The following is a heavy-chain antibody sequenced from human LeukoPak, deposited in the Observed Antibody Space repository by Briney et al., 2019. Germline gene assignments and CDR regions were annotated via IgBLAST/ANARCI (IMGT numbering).Heavy chain of an antibody. J-gene: IGHJ6*03. CDR3: VRAMDV. Sequence: GGSLRLSCAASGFTFSSYWMNWVRQAPGKGLEWAANIKQDGSEIYYVDSVKGRFTISRDNAKNSLYLQMNSLRAEDTALYYCVRAMDVWGKGTTVTVSS. V-gene: IGHV3-7*01. CDR1: GFTFSSYW. CDR2: IKQDGSEI.